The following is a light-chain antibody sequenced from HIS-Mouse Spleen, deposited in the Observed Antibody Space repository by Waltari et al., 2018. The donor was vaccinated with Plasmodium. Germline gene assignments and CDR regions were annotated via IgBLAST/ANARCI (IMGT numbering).Light chain of an antibody. Sequence: DIQMTQSPSTLSASVGDRVTITCRASQSISSWLAWYQQKPGKAPKLLIYKASSLESGVPARFSGSGSGTEFTLTISSLQPDDFATYYCQQYNSYPYTFGQGTKLEIK. V-gene: IGKV1-5*03. J-gene: IGKJ2*01. CDR1: QSISSW. CDR3: QQYNSYPYT. CDR2: KAS.